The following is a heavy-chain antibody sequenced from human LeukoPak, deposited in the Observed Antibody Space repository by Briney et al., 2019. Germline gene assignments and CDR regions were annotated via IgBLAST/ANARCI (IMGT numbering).Heavy chain of an antibody. CDR2: IIPIFGTA. D-gene: IGHD6-13*01. V-gene: IGHV1-69*13. CDR1: GGTFSIYA. CDR3: ARSEQQLTSYYYYGMDV. Sequence: SVNVSCTASGGTFSIYAISWVRQAPGQGLEWMGGIIPIFGTANYAQKFQGRVTITADESTSTAYMELSSLRSEDTAVYYCARSEQQLTSYYYYGMDVWGQGTTVTVSS. J-gene: IGHJ6*02.